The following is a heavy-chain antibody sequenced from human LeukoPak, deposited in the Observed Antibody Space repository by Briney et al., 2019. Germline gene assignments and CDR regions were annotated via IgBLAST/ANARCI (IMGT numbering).Heavy chain of an antibody. CDR2: IFPSGST. Sequence: PSETLSLTCTVSGVSISSNSWSWIRQPAGKGLEWLGRIFPSGSTNYDPSLKGRVSLSVDTSKNQFSLKLSSVTAADTAVYYCARVAIFGVVTLYYYMDVWGKGTTVTVSS. CDR1: GVSISSNS. V-gene: IGHV4-4*07. CDR3: ARVAIFGVVTLYYYMDV. J-gene: IGHJ6*03. D-gene: IGHD3-3*01.